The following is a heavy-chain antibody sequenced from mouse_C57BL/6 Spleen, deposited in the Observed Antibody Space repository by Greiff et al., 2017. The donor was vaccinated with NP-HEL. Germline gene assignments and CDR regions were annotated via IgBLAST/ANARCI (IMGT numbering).Heavy chain of an antibody. CDR1: GYTFTSYW. CDR3: SRWHYEDYLDY. Sequence: QVQLQQPGAELVKPGASVKLSCKASGYTFTSYWMHWVKQRPGRGLEWIGRIDPTSGGTKYNEKFKSKATLTVDKPSSTAYMQLSSRTSGDSSVYCESRWHYEDYLDYGGQGTTLTVSS. CDR2: IDPTSGGT. J-gene: IGHJ2*01. V-gene: IGHV1-72*01. D-gene: IGHD1-1*01.